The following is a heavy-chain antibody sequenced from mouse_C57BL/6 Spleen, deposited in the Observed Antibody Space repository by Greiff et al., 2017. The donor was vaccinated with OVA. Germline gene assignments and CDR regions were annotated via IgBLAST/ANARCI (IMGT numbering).Heavy chain of an antibody. CDR3: ARGSYDYAMDY. CDR2: ISYDGSN. CDR1: GYSITSGYY. D-gene: IGHD1-1*02. Sequence: EVQLVESGPGLVKPSQSLSLTCSVTGYSITSGYYWNWIRQFPGNKLEWMGYISYDGSNNYNPSLKNRISITRDTSKNQFFLKLNSVTTEDTATYYCARGSYDYAMDYWGQGTSVTFSS. V-gene: IGHV3-6*01. J-gene: IGHJ4*01.